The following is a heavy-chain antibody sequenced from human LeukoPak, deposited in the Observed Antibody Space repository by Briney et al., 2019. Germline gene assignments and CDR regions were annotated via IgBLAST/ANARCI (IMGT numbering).Heavy chain of an antibody. J-gene: IGHJ4*02. V-gene: IGHV3-9*01. CDR1: GFTFDDYA. Sequence: GGSLRLSCAASGFTFDDYAMHWVRQAPGKGLEWVSGISWNSGSIGYADSVKGRFTISRDNAKNSLYLQMNSLKTEDTAVYYCTRDQTPYYWGQGTLVTVSS. CDR2: ISWNSGSI. CDR3: TRDQTPYY.